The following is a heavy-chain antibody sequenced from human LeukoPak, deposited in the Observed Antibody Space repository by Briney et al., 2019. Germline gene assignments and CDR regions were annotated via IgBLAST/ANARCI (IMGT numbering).Heavy chain of an antibody. CDR3: AKGGIALDY. CDR1: GFTFSSYG. Sequence: GRSLRLSCAASGFTFSSYGMHWVRQAPGKGLEWVAVISYDGSNKYYADSVRGRFTISRDNSENTLYLQMNSLRAEDTAVYYCAKGGIALDYWGQGTLVTVSS. J-gene: IGHJ4*02. V-gene: IGHV3-30*18. D-gene: IGHD6-13*01. CDR2: ISYDGSNK.